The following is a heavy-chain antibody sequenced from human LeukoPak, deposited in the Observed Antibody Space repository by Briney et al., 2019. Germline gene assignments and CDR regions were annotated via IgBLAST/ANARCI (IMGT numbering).Heavy chain of an antibody. J-gene: IGHJ3*02. CDR1: GGSMSSGGYY. V-gene: IGHV4-31*03. Sequence: SQTLSLTCTVSGGSMSSGGYYWSWIRQHPGKGLEWIGYIYYTGSTHYNLSLKSRVTISVDTSKNQFSLKLSSVTAADTAVYYCASSITMVRGVIITDAFDIWGQGTMVTVSS. CDR2: IYYTGST. D-gene: IGHD3-10*01. CDR3: ASSITMVRGVIITDAFDI.